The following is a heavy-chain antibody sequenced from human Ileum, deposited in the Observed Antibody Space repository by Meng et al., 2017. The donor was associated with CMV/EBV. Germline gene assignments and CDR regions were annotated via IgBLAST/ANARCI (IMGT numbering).Heavy chain of an antibody. CDR2: IHYDGSSI. V-gene: IGHV3-30*02. J-gene: IGHJ4*02. CDR1: GFTFSDYG. CDR3: ARDSKRHIDY. Sequence: GESLKISCAASGFTFSDYGMHWVRQVPGRGLEWVTFIHYDGSSIDYADSVKGRFTISRDNSKKTLYLQMNSLRPEDTAVYFCARDSKRHIDYWGQGMLVTVSS. D-gene: IGHD2/OR15-2a*01.